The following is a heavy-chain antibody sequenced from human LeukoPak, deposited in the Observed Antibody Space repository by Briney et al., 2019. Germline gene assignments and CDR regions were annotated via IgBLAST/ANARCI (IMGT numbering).Heavy chain of an antibody. CDR1: GFTFSSYA. CDR3: AKDYYGSGSYYSGDAFDI. J-gene: IGHJ3*02. V-gene: IGHV3-23*01. Sequence: LPGGSLGLSCAASGFTFSSYAMSWVRQAPGKGLEWVSAISGSGGSTYYADSVKGRFTISRDNSKNTLYLQMNSLRAEDTAVYYCAKDYYGSGSYYSGDAFDIWGQGTMVTVSS. CDR2: ISGSGGST. D-gene: IGHD3-10*01.